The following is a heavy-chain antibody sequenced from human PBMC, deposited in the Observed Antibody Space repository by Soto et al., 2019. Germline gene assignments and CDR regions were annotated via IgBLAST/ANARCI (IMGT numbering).Heavy chain of an antibody. CDR1: GFTFSSYS. CDR3: ARDPPYYYDSSGYYGSY. V-gene: IGHV3-21*01. Sequence: GGSLRLSCAASGFTFSSYSMNWVRQAPGKGLEWVSSISSSSSYIYYADSVKGRFTISRDNAKNSLYLQMNSLRAEDTAVYYCARDPPYYYDSSGYYGSYWGRGTLVTVSS. D-gene: IGHD3-22*01. J-gene: IGHJ4*02. CDR2: ISSSSSYI.